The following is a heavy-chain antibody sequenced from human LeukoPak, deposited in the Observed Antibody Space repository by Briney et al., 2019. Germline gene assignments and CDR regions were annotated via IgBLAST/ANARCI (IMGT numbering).Heavy chain of an antibody. J-gene: IGHJ4*02. CDR2: IYYSGST. Sequence: SETLSLTCTVSGGSISSSSYYWGWIRQPPGKGLEWIGSIYYSGSTYYNPSLKSRVTISVDTSKNQFSLKLSSVTAADTAAYYCASTSSGWSSGTHYWGQGTLVTVSS. V-gene: IGHV4-39*01. D-gene: IGHD6-19*01. CDR1: GGSISSSSYY. CDR3: ASTSSGWSSGTHY.